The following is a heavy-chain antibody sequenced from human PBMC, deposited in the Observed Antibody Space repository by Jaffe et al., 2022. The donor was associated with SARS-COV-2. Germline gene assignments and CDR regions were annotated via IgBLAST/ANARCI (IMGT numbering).Heavy chain of an antibody. Sequence: EVQLVQSGAEVKKPGESLKISCKGSGYSFTSYWIGWVRQMPGKGLEWMGIIYPGDSDTRYSPSFQGQVTISADKSISTAYLQWSSLKASDTAMYYCARHARSYSSDHRYYYYGMDVWGQGTTVTVSS. V-gene: IGHV5-51*01. D-gene: IGHD6-19*01. CDR2: IYPGDSDT. CDR3: ARHARSYSSDHRYYYYGMDV. J-gene: IGHJ6*02. CDR1: GYSFTSYW.